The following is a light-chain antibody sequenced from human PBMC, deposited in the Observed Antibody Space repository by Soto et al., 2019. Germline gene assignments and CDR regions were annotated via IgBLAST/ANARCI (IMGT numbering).Light chain of an antibody. J-gene: IGKJ4*01. CDR1: ESVSSN. V-gene: IGKV3-15*01. CDR2: GAS. CDR3: QQYNKWPLT. Sequence: EIVMTQSPATLSVSQGERATLSCRASESVSSNLAWYQQKPGQAPRLLIYGASTRATGIPARFSGSGSGTEFTLTISGLQSEDFAVYDCQQYNKWPLTFGGGTKVEIK.